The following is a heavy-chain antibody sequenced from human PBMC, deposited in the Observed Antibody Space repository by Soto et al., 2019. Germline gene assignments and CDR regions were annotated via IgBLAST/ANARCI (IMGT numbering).Heavy chain of an antibody. CDR2: IYYSGST. CDR3: ARDHPLRLRFDP. D-gene: IGHD4-17*01. CDR1: GGSISSYY. J-gene: IGHJ5*02. Sequence: SETLSLTCTVSGGSISSYYWSWIRQPPGKGLEWSGYIYYSGSTNYNPSLKSRVTISVDTSKNQFSLKLSSVTAADTAVYYCARDHPLRLRFDPWGQGTLVTVSS. V-gene: IGHV4-59*01.